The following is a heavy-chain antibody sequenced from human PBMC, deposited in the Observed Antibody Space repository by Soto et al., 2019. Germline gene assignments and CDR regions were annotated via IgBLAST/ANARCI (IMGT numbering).Heavy chain of an antibody. J-gene: IGHJ2*01. CDR3: ARAAGGYWYFDL. V-gene: IGHV4-31*03. CDR1: GGSISSGGYY. CDR2: ISYSGST. Sequence: QVQLQESGPGLVKPSQTLSLTCTVSGGSISSGGYYWSWIRQHQGQDRAWIGYISYSGSTYYNPSLQSRGTITVDTSKNQLSLKLSSVTAADTAVYYCARAAGGYWYFDLWGRGTLVTVSS.